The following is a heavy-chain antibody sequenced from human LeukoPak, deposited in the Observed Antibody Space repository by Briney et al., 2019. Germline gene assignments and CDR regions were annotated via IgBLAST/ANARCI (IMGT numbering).Heavy chain of an antibody. Sequence: SETLSLTCAVYGGSFSGYYWSWIRQPPGKGLEWIGEINHSGSTNYNPSLKSRVTISVDTSKNQFSLKLSSVTAADTAVYYCARGPSSIAARPSLGFDYWGQRTLVTVSS. J-gene: IGHJ4*02. CDR1: GGSFSGYY. CDR2: INHSGST. V-gene: IGHV4-34*01. D-gene: IGHD6-6*01. CDR3: ARGPSSIAARPSLGFDY.